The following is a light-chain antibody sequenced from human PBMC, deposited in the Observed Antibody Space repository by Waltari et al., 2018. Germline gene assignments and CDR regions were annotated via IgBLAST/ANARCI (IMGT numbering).Light chain of an antibody. CDR1: QTIRDW. CDR3: QQYNGYFTWT. J-gene: IGKJ1*01. Sequence: DVQMTQSPSTLSASVGDRVTITFRARQTIRDWLAWYQQRPGKAPRLLIFGASTLQTGVPARFSGSGSGTEFTLTINSLQPDDFATYYCQQYNGYFTWTFGQGTKVEIK. V-gene: IGKV1-5*01. CDR2: GAS.